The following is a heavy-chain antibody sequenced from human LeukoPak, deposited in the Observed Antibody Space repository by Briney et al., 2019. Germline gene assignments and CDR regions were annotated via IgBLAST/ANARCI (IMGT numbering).Heavy chain of an antibody. Sequence: SQTLSLTCTVSGGSISSYAYYWSWIRQHPGKGLEWIGYIYHSGSAYYNPSLKSGVIISVDTSKNQFSLKLTSVTAADAEVYYCARRMGMEDAFDIWGQGTMVTVSS. CDR1: GGSISSYAYY. J-gene: IGHJ3*02. CDR3: ARRMGMEDAFDI. V-gene: IGHV4-31*03. D-gene: IGHD7-27*01. CDR2: IYHSGSA.